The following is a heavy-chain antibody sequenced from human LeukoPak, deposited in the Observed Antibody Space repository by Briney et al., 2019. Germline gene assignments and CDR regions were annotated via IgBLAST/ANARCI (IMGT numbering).Heavy chain of an antibody. CDR3: ARLGFDGFGVVNHYYYGMDV. J-gene: IGHJ6*02. CDR1: GGSISSSIYY. CDR2: IHYSGVT. V-gene: IGHV4-39*07. Sequence: SETLSLTCTVSGGSISSSIYYWGWIRQPPGKGLEWIGSIHYSGVTYYNPSLKSRVTISVDTSKNQFSLKLSSVTAADTAVYYCARLGFDGFGVVNHYYYGMDVWGQGTTVTVSS. D-gene: IGHD3-3*01.